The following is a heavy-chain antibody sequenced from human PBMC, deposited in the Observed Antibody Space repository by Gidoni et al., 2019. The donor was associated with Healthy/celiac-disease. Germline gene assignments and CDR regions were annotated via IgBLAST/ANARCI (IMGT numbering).Heavy chain of an antibody. V-gene: IGHV4-59*01. CDR2: IYYSGST. Sequence: QVQLQESGPGLVKPSETLSLTCTVSGGSISSYYWSWIRQPPGKGLEWIGYIYYSGSTNYNPSLKLSSVTAADTAVYYCARIIWSGYYSSYYYYMDVWGKGTTVTVSS. D-gene: IGHD3-3*01. CDR3: V. J-gene: IGHJ6*03. CDR1: GGSISSYY.